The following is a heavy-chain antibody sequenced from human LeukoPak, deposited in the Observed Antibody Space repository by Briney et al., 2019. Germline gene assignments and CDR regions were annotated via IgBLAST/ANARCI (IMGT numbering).Heavy chain of an antibody. Sequence: PSETLSLTCTVSGGSISSGDYYWSWIRQPPGKGLEWIGYFYYSGSTYYNPSLKSRVTISVDTSKNQFSLKLSSVTAADTAVYYCARGSGLRFLEWPYFDYWGQGTLVTVSS. J-gene: IGHJ4*02. D-gene: IGHD3-3*01. CDR1: GGSISSGDYY. V-gene: IGHV4-30-4*08. CDR2: FYYSGST. CDR3: ARGSGLRFLEWPYFDY.